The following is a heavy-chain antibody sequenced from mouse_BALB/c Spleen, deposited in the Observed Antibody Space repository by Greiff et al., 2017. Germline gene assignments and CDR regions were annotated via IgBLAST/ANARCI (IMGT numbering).Heavy chain of an antibody. V-gene: IGHV5-12-1*01. J-gene: IGHJ2*01. D-gene: IGHD4-1*01. CDR3: ARRWDEDYFDY. Sequence: EVMLVESGGGLVKPGGSLKLSCAASGFAFSSYDMSWVRQTPEKRLEWVAYISSGGGSTYYPDTVKGRFTISRDNAKNTLYLQMSSLKSEDTAMYYCARRWDEDYFDYWGQGTTLTVSS. CDR2: ISSGGGST. CDR1: GFAFSSYD.